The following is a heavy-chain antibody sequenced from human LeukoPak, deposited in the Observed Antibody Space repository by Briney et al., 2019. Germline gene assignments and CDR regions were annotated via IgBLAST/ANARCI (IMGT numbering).Heavy chain of an antibody. D-gene: IGHD3-10*01. J-gene: IGHJ4*02. V-gene: IGHV4-39*01. CDR1: GDSMSTSNYY. Sequence: SETLSVTCTVSGDSMSTSNYYWGWIRQPPGKGLEWIGSIYYSGNTYYNPSLKSRVTISVDTSKNQFSLKLRSVTAADTAVYYCARLYGSGSYYKYVYWGQGTLVSVSS. CDR2: IYYSGNT. CDR3: ARLYGSGSYYKYVY.